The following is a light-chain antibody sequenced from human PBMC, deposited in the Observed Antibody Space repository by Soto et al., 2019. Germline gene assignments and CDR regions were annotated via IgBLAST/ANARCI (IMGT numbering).Light chain of an antibody. CDR3: QQNGRT. V-gene: IGKV3-20*01. CDR1: QSVDGTY. Sequence: EIVLTQSPVTLSLSAGERATLSCRASQSVDGTYLAWYQQKPGQAPRLLMYGASSRATDIPDRFSGSGSGTDFTLTISRLEPEDSAVYYCQQNGRTFGPGTKVDIK. J-gene: IGKJ3*01. CDR2: GAS.